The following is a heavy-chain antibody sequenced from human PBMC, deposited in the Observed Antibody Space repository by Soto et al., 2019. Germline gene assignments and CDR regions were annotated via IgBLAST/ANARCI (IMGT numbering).Heavy chain of an antibody. CDR2: INWIGGST. CDR1: GFIFGAHA. CDR3: ARHGGTHDLYLDY. V-gene: IGHV3-20*04. J-gene: IGHJ4*02. Sequence: PGGSLRLSCAASGFIFGAHAMSWVRQAPGKGLEWVSAINWIGGSTNYADSMKDRFTISRDNAKNSLYLQMSSLRAEDTALYYCARHGGTHDLYLDYWGQGT. D-gene: IGHD3-16*01.